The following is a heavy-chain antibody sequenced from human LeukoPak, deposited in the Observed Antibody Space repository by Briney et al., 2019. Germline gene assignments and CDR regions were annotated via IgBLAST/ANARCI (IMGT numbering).Heavy chain of an antibody. Sequence: SVKVSCKASGGTFSSYAISWVRQAPGQGLEWMGGIIPIFGTANYAQKFQGRVTITTDESTSTAYMELSSLRSEDTAVYYCATNLGGGYSCGHGAYWGQGTLVTVSS. CDR1: GGTFSSYA. J-gene: IGHJ4*02. CDR3: ATNLGGGYSCGHGAY. V-gene: IGHV1-69*05. CDR2: IIPIFGTA. D-gene: IGHD5-18*01.